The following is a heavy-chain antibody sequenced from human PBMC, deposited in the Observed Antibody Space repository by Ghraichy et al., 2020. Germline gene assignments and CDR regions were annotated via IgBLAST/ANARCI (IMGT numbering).Heavy chain of an antibody. CDR2: ISDGGGST. CDR1: EFTFSNYA. CDR3: AKAARPNLGAGQMAYGMNV. V-gene: IGHV3-23*01. D-gene: IGHD1-26*01. Sequence: GVLRLSCTASEFTFSNYAMSWVRQVPGKGLGWVSCISDGGGSTYYLDHVKGRFIISRDNSRNTLYLQMDSLRAEDTALYFCAKAARPNLGAGQMAYGMNVWVQGTTVTVSS. J-gene: IGHJ6*02.